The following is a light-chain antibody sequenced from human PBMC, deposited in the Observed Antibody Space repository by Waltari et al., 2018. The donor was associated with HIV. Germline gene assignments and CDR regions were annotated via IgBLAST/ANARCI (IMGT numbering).Light chain of an antibody. CDR3: ASVTSNNILL. CDR2: EAT. V-gene: IGLV2-14*01. J-gene: IGLJ3*02. CDR1: TSDKS. Sequence: SALTQPASVSGSPGQSLPTPGTGITSDKSTSWYQRRTGEAPRLIFYEATNRPPWLPSRFSASKSATTASLTISGLHIDDEADYLCASVTSNNILLFGGGTRLTVL.